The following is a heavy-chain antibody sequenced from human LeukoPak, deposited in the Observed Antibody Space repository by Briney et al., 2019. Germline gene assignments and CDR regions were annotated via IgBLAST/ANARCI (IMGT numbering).Heavy chain of an antibody. CDR1: GYTFRNYY. CDR3: ARDSGGSGSYSH. V-gene: IGHV1-18*04. CDR2: ISVYNGNT. D-gene: IGHD3-10*01. J-gene: IGHJ4*02. Sequence: ASVKVSCKSSGYTFRNYYVHWVRQAPGQGLEWMGWISVYNGNTNYAQKLQGRVTMTTDTSTSTAYMELRSLRSDDTAVYYCARDSGGSGSYSHWGQGTLVTVSS.